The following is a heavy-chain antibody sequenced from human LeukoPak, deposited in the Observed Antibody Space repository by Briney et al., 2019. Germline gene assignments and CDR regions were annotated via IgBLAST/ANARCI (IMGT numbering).Heavy chain of an antibody. J-gene: IGHJ6*03. CDR2: ISGSGGST. Sequence: QAGGSLRLSCAASGFTFSSYGMSWVRQAPGKGLEWVSAISGSGGSTYYADSVKGRFTISRDNSKNTLYLQMNSLRAEDTAVYYCAKEFRYFDYMDVWGKGATVTVSS. CDR3: AKEFRYFDYMDV. D-gene: IGHD3-9*01. CDR1: GFTFSSYG. V-gene: IGHV3-23*01.